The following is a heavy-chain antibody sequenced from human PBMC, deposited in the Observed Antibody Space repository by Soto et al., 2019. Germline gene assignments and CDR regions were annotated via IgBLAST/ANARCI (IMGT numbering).Heavy chain of an antibody. CDR2: IIPIFGTA. CDR3: ARYCSSTSCYPLYYYYGMDV. Sequence: ASVKVSCKVSGYTLTELSMHWVRQAPGKGLEWMGGIIPIFGTANYAQKFQGRVTITADESTSTAYMELSSLRSEDTAVYYCARYCSSTSCYPLYYYYGMDVWGQGTTVTVSS. V-gene: IGHV1-69*13. D-gene: IGHD2-2*01. CDR1: GYTLTELS. J-gene: IGHJ6*02.